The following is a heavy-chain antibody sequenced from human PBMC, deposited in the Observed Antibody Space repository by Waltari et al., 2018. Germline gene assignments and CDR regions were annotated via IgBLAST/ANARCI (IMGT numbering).Heavy chain of an antibody. CDR1: GISITSNRHY. CDR2: MSYSWTT. CDR3: ATYIGASVATAAFDV. J-gene: IGHJ3*01. D-gene: IGHD5-12*01. Sequence: QLQLQESGPGLVKPSETLSLTCSVSGISITSNRHYWGWIRQPPGQGPEWLATMSYSWTTYSNPSLKSRLTISRETSKNQLSLKLGSVTAADTAVYYCATYIGASVATAAFDVWGQGTMVSVSS. V-gene: IGHV4-39*01.